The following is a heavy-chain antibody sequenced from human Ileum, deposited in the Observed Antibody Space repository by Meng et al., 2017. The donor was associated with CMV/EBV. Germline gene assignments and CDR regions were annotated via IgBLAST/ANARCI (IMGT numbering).Heavy chain of an antibody. J-gene: IGHJ5*02. Sequence: FSNDGVTWVRQAPGQGLEWMGWISGYNDNTLYAQKLQGRVTMTTDTSTSTAYMELRSLTPDDTAVYYCARERTRYCSTTTCLYNWFDPWGQGTLVTVSS. CDR2: ISGYNDNT. D-gene: IGHD2-2*01. CDR1: FSNDG. V-gene: IGHV1-18*01. CDR3: ARERTRYCSTTTCLYNWFDP.